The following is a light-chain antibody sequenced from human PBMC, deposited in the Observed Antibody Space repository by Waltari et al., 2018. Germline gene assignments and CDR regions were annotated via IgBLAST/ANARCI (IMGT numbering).Light chain of an antibody. V-gene: IGKV3-20*01. J-gene: IGKJ1*01. Sequence: DIFLTQSPGTLSLSPGEGATLSCRASQSISRFLAWYQQKPGQAPRLLIYDAYTRATGIPDRFSDSGSGTDFSLTISRLEPEDFAVYYCQKYGTLPATFGQGTKVEIK. CDR1: QSISRF. CDR2: DAY. CDR3: QKYGTLPAT.